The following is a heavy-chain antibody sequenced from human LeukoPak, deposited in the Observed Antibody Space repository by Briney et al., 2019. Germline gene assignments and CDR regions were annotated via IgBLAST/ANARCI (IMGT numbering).Heavy chain of an antibody. D-gene: IGHD6-19*01. V-gene: IGHV1-46*01. CDR2: INPSGGST. J-gene: IGHJ5*02. CDR1: GYTFTSYY. Sequence: GASVKVSCKASGYTFTSYYMHWVRQAPGQGLEWMGIINPSGGSTSYAQKFQGRVTMTRDTSTSTVYMELSSLRSEDTAVYYCARDWAIAVAGTVLVYPSLNWFDPWGQGTLVTVSS. CDR3: ARDWAIAVAGTVLVYPSLNWFDP.